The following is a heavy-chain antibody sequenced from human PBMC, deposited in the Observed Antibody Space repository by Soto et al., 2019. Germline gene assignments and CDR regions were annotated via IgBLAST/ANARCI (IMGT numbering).Heavy chain of an antibody. V-gene: IGHV4-31*02. D-gene: IGHD1-26*01. CDR3: ALALGPTTGLDY. CDR2: IFNSGTT. J-gene: IGHJ4*02. Sequence: SETLSLTCSVSGASTVSHYHWTWIRQPPGKGLEWMGYIFNSGTTLYNPSLTSRLSISMDTSGNHFSLELRSVTAADTAVYYCALALGPTTGLDYWGQGTLVTVS. CDR1: GASTVSHYH.